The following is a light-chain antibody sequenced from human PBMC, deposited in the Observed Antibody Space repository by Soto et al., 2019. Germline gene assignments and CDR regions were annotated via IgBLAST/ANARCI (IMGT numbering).Light chain of an antibody. V-gene: IGLV2-14*01. Sequence: QSVLTQPASVSGSPGQSITISCAGTSSDIGAYKYVSWYQQHPGNAPQLMIFDVTNRPSGVSNRFSGSKSGNTASLTISGLQAEDEADYYCISYSSGTISYVFGTGTKLTVL. CDR1: SSDIGAYKY. CDR3: ISYSSGTISYV. CDR2: DVT. J-gene: IGLJ1*01.